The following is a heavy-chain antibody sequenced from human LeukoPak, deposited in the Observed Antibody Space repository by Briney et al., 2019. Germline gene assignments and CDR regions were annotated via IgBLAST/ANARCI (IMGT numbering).Heavy chain of an antibody. D-gene: IGHD1-26*01. CDR1: GFTFSTYG. CDR3: AKGIESSGSYYTGFDY. J-gene: IGHJ4*02. CDR2: ISGSGGST. V-gene: IGHV3-23*01. Sequence: PGGSLRLSCAASGFTFSTYGMHWVRQAPGKGLEWVSGISGSGGSTYYADSVEGRFTISRDNSKTTLYLQMNSPRAEDTAVYYCAKGIESSGSYYTGFDYWGQGTLVTVSS.